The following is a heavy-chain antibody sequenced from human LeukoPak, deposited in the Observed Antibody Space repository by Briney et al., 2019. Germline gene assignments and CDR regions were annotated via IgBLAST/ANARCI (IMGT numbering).Heavy chain of an antibody. V-gene: IGHV1-8*01. CDR3: ARDGASHDAFDI. J-gene: IGHJ3*02. CDR2: MNPNSGDT. CDR1: GYTFTSYD. Sequence: ASVKVSCKASGYTFTSYDINWVRQATGQGLEWMGWMNPNSGDTGYAQKFQGRVTMTTNTSISTAYMELSSLRSEDTAVYYCARDGASHDAFDIWGQGTMVTVSS. D-gene: IGHD3-16*01.